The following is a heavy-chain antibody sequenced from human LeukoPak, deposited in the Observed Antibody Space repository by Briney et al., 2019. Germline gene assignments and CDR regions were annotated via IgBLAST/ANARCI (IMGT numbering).Heavy chain of an antibody. Sequence: ASVKVSCKASGYTFTGYYMHWVRQAPGQGLERMGWINPNSGGTNYAQKFQGRVTMTRDTSISTAYMELSRLRSDDTAVYYCARGKWELLRAFDIWGQGTMVSVSS. D-gene: IGHD1-26*01. J-gene: IGHJ3*02. V-gene: IGHV1-2*02. CDR3: ARGKWELLRAFDI. CDR1: GYTFTGYY. CDR2: INPNSGGT.